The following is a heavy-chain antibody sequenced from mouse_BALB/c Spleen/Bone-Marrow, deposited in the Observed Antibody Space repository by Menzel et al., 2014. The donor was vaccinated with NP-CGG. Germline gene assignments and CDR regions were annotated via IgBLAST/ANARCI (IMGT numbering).Heavy chain of an antibody. Sequence: DVKLVESGGGLVKPGGSLKLSCAASGFTFSTYAMSWVRQTPEKRLEWVASIYRGGSTYYPARVKGRLTISRDNARNILFLQMNSLRSEDTAMYYCARRYYSYWSFDVWGAGTTVTVSS. CDR3: ARRYYSYWSFDV. J-gene: IGHJ1*01. CDR1: GFTFSTYA. D-gene: IGHD1-1*01. V-gene: IGHV5-6-5*01. CDR2: IYRGGST.